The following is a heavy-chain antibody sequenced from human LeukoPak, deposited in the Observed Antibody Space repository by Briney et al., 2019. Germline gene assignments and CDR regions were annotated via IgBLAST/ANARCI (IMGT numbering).Heavy chain of an antibody. Sequence: ASVKVSCKASGYTFTSYGISWVRQAPGQGLEWMGWISAYNGNTNYAQKLQGRVTMTTDTSTSTAYMELRSLRSDDTAVYYCARSYYGSGSYYNGDKYNWFDPWGQGTPVTVSS. CDR3: ARSYYGSGSYYNGDKYNWFDP. V-gene: IGHV1-18*01. D-gene: IGHD3-10*01. CDR2: ISAYNGNT. CDR1: GYTFTSYG. J-gene: IGHJ5*02.